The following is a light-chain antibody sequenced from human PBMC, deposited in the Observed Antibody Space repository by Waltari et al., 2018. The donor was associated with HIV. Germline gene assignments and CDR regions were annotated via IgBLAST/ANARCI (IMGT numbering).Light chain of an antibody. Sequence: SYELTQPPSVSVSPGQTARITCSGDALPKKYAYWYQEKSGQAPLLVIYEDIKRPPGIPGRFSGSSSGTMATLTISGAQVEDEADYYCYSTDRISTHNVFGGGTKLTVL. CDR1: ALPKKY. J-gene: IGLJ3*02. CDR2: EDI. CDR3: YSTDRISTHNV. V-gene: IGLV3-10*01.